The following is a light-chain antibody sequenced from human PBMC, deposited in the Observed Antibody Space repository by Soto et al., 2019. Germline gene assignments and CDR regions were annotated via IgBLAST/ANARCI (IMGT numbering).Light chain of an antibody. Sequence: DIQMTQSPSTLSASVVDRVTITCRASQGISTWLAWYQQKAGKAPNLLIYGASNLHSGVPSRFSGSGSGTNFTLTISSLQPEDFATYYCQQANSFPITFGQGTRLEIK. V-gene: IGKV1-12*01. CDR2: GAS. CDR1: QGISTW. J-gene: IGKJ5*01. CDR3: QQANSFPIT.